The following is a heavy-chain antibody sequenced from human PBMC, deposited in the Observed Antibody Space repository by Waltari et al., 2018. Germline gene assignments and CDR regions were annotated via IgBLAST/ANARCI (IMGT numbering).Heavy chain of an antibody. D-gene: IGHD1-26*01. CDR3: AKDRDSGSYYTDV. Sequence: EVQLVESGGGLVQPGGSLRLSCAASGFIFRNHGMSWVRQAPGKGLEWVSLISGGGTSTYYADSVKGRFTISRDNSKNTVFLQMNSLRAEDTAVYYCAKDRDSGSYYTDVWGKGTTVTVSS. CDR1: GFIFRNHG. J-gene: IGHJ6*03. CDR2: ISGGGTST. V-gene: IGHV3-23*04.